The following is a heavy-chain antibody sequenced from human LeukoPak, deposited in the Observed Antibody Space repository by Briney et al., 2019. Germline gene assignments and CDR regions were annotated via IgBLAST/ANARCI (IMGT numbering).Heavy chain of an antibody. Sequence: PGGSLRLSCAASGFTFSSYAMSWVRQAPGKELEWVSAISGSGGSTYYADSVKGRFTISRDNSKNTLYLQMNSLRAEDTAVYYCANRDPTYYYDTPDYWGQGTLVTVSP. CDR2: ISGSGGST. CDR3: ANRDPTYYYDTPDY. D-gene: IGHD3-22*01. J-gene: IGHJ4*02. V-gene: IGHV3-23*01. CDR1: GFTFSSYA.